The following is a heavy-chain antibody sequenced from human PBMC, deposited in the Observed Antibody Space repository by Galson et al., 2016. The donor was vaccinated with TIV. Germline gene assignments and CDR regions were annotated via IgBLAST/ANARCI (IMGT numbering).Heavy chain of an antibody. Sequence: SVKVSCKASGYTFTNYGISWVRQAPGQGLEWMGWIGTYNGDRRYAQKFQDRVTMTTDTSTSTAYLEVRSLRSDDPAVYYCARDVRGTWTNMDQWGQGTLVTVSS. CDR1: GYTFTNYG. CDR2: IGTYNGDR. V-gene: IGHV1-18*01. CDR3: ARDVRGTWTNMDQ. J-gene: IGHJ4*02. D-gene: IGHD1/OR15-1a*01.